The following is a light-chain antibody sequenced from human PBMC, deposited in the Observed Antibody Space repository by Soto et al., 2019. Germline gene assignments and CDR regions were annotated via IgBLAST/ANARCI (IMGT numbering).Light chain of an antibody. Sequence: EIVLTQSPGTLSLSPGERATLSCRASQSVSSSYLACYQQKSRQAPRLLIYSASRRATGIPDRFSGSGSGTDFALTISRLGPENCAVYYCQQYGSSPPYTCGQGTKLEIK. CDR2: SAS. CDR3: QQYGSSPPYT. V-gene: IGKV3-20*01. CDR1: QSVSSSY. J-gene: IGKJ2*01.